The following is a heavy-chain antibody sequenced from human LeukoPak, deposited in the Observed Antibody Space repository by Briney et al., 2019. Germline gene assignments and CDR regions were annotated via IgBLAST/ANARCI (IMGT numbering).Heavy chain of an antibody. CDR1: GFTFSSYW. J-gene: IGHJ5*02. CDR2: INSDGSST. CDR3: ARGLYCSGGSCYSRPNWFDP. D-gene: IGHD2-15*01. V-gene: IGHV3-74*01. Sequence: GGSLRLSCAASGFTFSSYWMHWVRHAPGKGLVWVSRINSDGSSTSYADSVKGRFTISRDNAKTTLYLQMNSLRAEDTAVYYCARGLYCSGGSCYSRPNWFDPWGQGTLVTVSS.